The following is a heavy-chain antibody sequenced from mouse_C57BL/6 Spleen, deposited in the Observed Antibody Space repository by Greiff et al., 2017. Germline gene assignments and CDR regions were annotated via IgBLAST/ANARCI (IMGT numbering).Heavy chain of an antibody. J-gene: IGHJ4*01. CDR3: AREPITTVVAPPMDY. CDR2: ISYDGSN. V-gene: IGHV3-6*01. D-gene: IGHD1-1*01. CDR1: GYSITSGYY. Sequence: EVKLMESGPGLVKPSQSLSLTCSVTGYSITSGYYWNWIRQFPGNKLEWMGYISYDGSNNYNPSLKNRISITRDTSKNQFFLKLNSVTTEDTATYYCAREPITTVVAPPMDYWGQGTSVTVSS.